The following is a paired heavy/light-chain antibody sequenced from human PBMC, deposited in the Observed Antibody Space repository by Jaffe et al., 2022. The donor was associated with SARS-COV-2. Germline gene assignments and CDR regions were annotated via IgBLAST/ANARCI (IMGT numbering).Heavy chain of an antibody. D-gene: IGHD2-2*01. Sequence: EVQLVESGGGLVKPGGSLRLSCAASGFTFNNYRMNWVRQAPGKGLEWVSSISSSSSYIYYADSVKGRFTISRDNAKNSLYLQMNSLRAEDTAVYYCVRDLIAMYSSSWNWGQGTLVTVSS. V-gene: IGHV3-21*01. CDR1: GFTFNNYR. CDR3: VRDLIAMYSSSWN. J-gene: IGHJ4*02. CDR2: ISSSSSYI.
Light chain of an antibody. CDR1: SSDVGSYNY. CDR2: DVT. V-gene: IGLV2-14*03. J-gene: IGLJ3*02. Sequence: QSALTQPASVSGSPGQSITISCTGTSSDVGSYNYVSWYQQHPGKAPKLMLYDVTNRPSGISNRFSGSKSGNTASLTISGLQAEDEADYYCSSYTTTTSWVFGGGTKLTVL. CDR3: SSYTTTTSWV.